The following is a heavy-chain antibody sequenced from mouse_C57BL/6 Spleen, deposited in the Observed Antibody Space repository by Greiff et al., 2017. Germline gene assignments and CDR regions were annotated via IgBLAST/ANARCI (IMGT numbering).Heavy chain of an antibody. CDR3: ARNSYYYGSSYGYFDV. D-gene: IGHD1-1*01. V-gene: IGHV1-55*01. J-gene: IGHJ1*03. Sequence: QVQLQQPGAELVKPGASVKMSCKASGYTFTSYWITWVKQRPGQGLAWIGDIYPGSGSTNYNEKFKSKATLTVDTSSSTAYMQLSSLTSEDSAVYYCARNSYYYGSSYGYFDVWGTGTTVTVSS. CDR1: GYTFTSYW. CDR2: IYPGSGST.